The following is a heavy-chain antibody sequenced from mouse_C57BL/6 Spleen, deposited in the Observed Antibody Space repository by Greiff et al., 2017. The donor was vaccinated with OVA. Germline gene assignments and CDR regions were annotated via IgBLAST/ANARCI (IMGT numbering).Heavy chain of an antibody. V-gene: IGHV1-82*01. D-gene: IGHD2-5*01. Sequence: VQLQQSGPELVTPGASVKISCKASGYAFSSSWMNWVKQRPGKGLEWIGRIYPGDGDTNYNGTFKGKATLTADKSSRTAYMQLSSLTSEDSAVYFCARSSNYVFDYWGQGTTLTVAS. CDR3: ARSSNYVFDY. CDR1: GYAFSSSW. CDR2: IYPGDGDT. J-gene: IGHJ2*01.